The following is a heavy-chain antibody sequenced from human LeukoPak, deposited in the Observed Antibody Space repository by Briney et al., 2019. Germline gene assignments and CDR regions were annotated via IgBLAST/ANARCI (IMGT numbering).Heavy chain of an antibody. V-gene: IGHV1-69*05. CDR1: GGTFSSYA. Sequence: GASVKVSCKASGGTFSSYAISWVRQAPGQGLEWMGGIIPIFGTANYAQKFQGRVTITTDESTSTAYMELSSLRSEDTAVYYCARARLEGIALIAARYFDYWGQGTLVTVSS. D-gene: IGHD6-6*01. CDR3: ARARLEGIALIAARYFDY. J-gene: IGHJ4*02. CDR2: IIPIFGTA.